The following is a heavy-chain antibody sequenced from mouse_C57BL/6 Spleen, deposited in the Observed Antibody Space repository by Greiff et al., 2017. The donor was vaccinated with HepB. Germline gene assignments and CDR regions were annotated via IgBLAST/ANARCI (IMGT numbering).Heavy chain of an antibody. CDR2: INPNNGGT. CDR3: ARWSNYPFAY. CDR1: GYTFTDYN. Sequence: EVKLQESGPELVKPGASVKIPCKASGYTFTDYNMDWVKQSHGKSLEWIGDINPNNGGTIYNQKFKGKATLTVDKSSSTAYMELRSLTSEDTAVYYCARWSNYPFAYWGQGTLVTVSA. V-gene: IGHV1-18*01. J-gene: IGHJ3*01. D-gene: IGHD2-5*01.